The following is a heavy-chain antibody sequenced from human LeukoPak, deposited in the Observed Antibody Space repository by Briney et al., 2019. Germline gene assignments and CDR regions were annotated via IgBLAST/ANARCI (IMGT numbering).Heavy chain of an antibody. CDR3: ARDPGGSAPNWFDP. V-gene: IGHV1-18*01. CDR2: ITTYNGNT. J-gene: IGHJ5*02. CDR1: GYTFTSYG. D-gene: IGHD1-26*01. Sequence: ASVKVSCKASGYTFTSYGLSWVRQAPGQGLEWMGRITTYNGNTKYAQNLQGRVTMTADTSTSTAYMELRSLRSDDTAVYYCARDPGGSAPNWFDPWGHGTLVTVSS.